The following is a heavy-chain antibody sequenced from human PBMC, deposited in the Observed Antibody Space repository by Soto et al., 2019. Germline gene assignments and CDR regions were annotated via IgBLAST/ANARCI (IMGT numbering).Heavy chain of an antibody. CDR2: ISAGGDST. V-gene: IGHV3-23*01. D-gene: IGHD2-15*01. J-gene: IGHJ3*02. Sequence: EVQLLESGGGLVQPGGSLRLSCAASGFSVINYAMSWVRQAPGKGLEWVSAISAGGDSTYYTDSVKGRYTISTDNSKNTLSLQMNGLRGEDTAVYYCAKKEYCSSGSCQRGAFDIWGQGIMVTVSS. CDR3: AKKEYCSSGSCQRGAFDI. CDR1: GFSVINYA.